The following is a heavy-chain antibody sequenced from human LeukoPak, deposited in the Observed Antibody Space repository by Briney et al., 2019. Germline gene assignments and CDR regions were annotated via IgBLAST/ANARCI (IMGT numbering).Heavy chain of an antibody. CDR2: ISSSSSTI. CDR3: ARDRGGSYSAIDY. J-gene: IGHJ4*02. CDR1: GFTFSSYS. V-gene: IGHV3-48*04. Sequence: PGRSLRLSCAASGFTFSSYSMNWVRQAPGKGLEWVSFISSSSSTIYYADSVKGRFTISRDNAKNSLYLQMSSLRAEDTAVYYCARDRGGSYSAIDYWGQGTLVTVSS. D-gene: IGHD1-26*01.